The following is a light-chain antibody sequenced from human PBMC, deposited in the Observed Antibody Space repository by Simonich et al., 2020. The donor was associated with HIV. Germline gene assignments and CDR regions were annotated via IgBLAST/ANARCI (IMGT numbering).Light chain of an antibody. J-gene: IGKJ2*01. Sequence: EIVMTQSPATLSVSPGERASLSCRASQSVSSNLAWYQQKPGQAPRLLIYGASTRATGSPARFSGSGSGTEFTLTISSMQSEDFAVYYCQQYNKWPLFFGQGTKLEIK. CDR3: QQYNKWPLF. CDR2: GAS. CDR1: QSVSSN. V-gene: IGKV3-15*01.